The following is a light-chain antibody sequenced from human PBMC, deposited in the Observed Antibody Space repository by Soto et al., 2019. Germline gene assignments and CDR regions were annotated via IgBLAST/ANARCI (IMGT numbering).Light chain of an antibody. CDR1: ENVRTF. V-gene: IGKV3-11*01. J-gene: IGKJ4*01. Sequence: EVVLTQSPATLSLSPGERATLSCRASENVRTFVDWYQQKPGQAPRLLIYGASNRATGIPARFSGSGSGTDFTLTISSLEPEDFGVYYCQQRSNWPPVTFGGGTKVEIK. CDR3: QQRSNWPPVT. CDR2: GAS.